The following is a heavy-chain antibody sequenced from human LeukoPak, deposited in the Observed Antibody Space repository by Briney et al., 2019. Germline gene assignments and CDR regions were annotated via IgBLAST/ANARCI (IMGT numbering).Heavy chain of an antibody. Sequence: SETLSLTCTVSGGSISSDSYYWAWIRQPPGKGLECIASIYYSGSTYYNPSLKSRVTISVDTSRNQFSLKLNSVTAADTAVYYCASLAVAGLSEGYWGQGTLVIVSS. CDR2: IYYSGST. D-gene: IGHD6-19*01. CDR1: GGSISSDSYY. CDR3: ASLAVAGLSEGY. J-gene: IGHJ4*02. V-gene: IGHV4-39*01.